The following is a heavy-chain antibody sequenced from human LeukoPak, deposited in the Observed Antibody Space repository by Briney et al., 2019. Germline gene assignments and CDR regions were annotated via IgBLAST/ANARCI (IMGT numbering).Heavy chain of an antibody. CDR2: ISYDGSNK. D-gene: IGHD5-12*01. CDR1: GFTFSSYA. Sequence: GGSLRLSCAASGFTFSSYAMHWVRQAPGKGLEGVAVISYDGSNKYYADSVKGRFTISRDNSKNTLYLQMNSLRAEDTAVYYCATDFRYSGYDSPFDYWGQGTLVTVSS. J-gene: IGHJ4*02. CDR3: ATDFRYSGYDSPFDY. V-gene: IGHV3-30*04.